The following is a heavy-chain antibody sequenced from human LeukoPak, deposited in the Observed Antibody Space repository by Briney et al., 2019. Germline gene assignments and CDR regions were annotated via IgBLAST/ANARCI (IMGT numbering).Heavy chain of an antibody. J-gene: IGHJ4*02. V-gene: IGHV3-48*04. CDR1: GFTFSGYS. Sequence: GGSLRLSCAASGFTFSGYSMNWVRQAPGKGLEWVSYISSGSSTIFYADSVKGRFTISRDNAQSSLYLQMNSLRAEDTAVYYRATHPYAIAASGIPWGQGTLVTVSS. CDR3: ATHPYAIAASGIP. CDR2: ISSGSSTI. D-gene: IGHD6-13*01.